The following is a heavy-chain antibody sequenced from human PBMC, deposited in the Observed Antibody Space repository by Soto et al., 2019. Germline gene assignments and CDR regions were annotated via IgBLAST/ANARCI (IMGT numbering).Heavy chain of an antibody. D-gene: IGHD6-13*01. J-gene: IGHJ6*02. CDR2: ISGGGGRT. V-gene: IGHV3-23*01. CDR3: AKHIAAAVFYYGMDV. CDR1: GFLFSNYA. Sequence: ELQLLESGGGLEQPGGSLRLSCAASGFLFSNYAMTWVRQGAGKGLEWVSSISGGGGRTYYAGSVKGRFIISRDNSKDTVYLQMNSLRAEDTAIYYCAKHIAAAVFYYGMDVWGQGTTVTVSS.